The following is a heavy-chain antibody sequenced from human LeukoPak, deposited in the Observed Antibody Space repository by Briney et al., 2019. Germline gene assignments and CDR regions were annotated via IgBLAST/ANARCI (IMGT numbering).Heavy chain of an antibody. V-gene: IGHV3-23*01. CDR1: GFTFSSYS. D-gene: IGHD3-22*01. Sequence: GGSLRLSCAASGFTFSSYSMSWVRQAPGKGLEWVSTISETVDDTYYADSVKGRFAISRDTSKHTVYLQLNSLRAADTALYYCARGYFGYFDYWAQGILVTVSS. J-gene: IGHJ4*02. CDR2: ISETVDDT. CDR3: ARGYFGYFDY.